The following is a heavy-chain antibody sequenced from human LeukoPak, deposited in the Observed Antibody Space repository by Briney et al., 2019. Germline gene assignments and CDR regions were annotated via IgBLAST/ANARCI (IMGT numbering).Heavy chain of an antibody. J-gene: IGHJ4*02. Sequence: SETLSLTCTVSGASISSYYWSWIRQPPGKGLEWIGYFSYSGNTNYNPSLKSRVTVSVDTSKNQFSLKLTSVTAADTAVYHCARGPLDSGYTYSDYWGQGTLVTVSS. CDR3: ARGPLDSGYTYSDY. D-gene: IGHD5-12*01. CDR2: FSYSGNT. V-gene: IGHV4-59*01. CDR1: GASISSYY.